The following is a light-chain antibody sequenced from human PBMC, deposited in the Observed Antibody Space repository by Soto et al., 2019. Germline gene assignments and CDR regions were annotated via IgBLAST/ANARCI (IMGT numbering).Light chain of an antibody. CDR3: QQYYSTLT. J-gene: IGKJ3*01. Sequence: DIVMTQSPDSLAVSLGERATINCKSSQSVLYSSNNKNYLAWYQQKPGQPPKLLIYWASTRESGVPDRFSGSGSVTDFSLTISSLQAEDVAVYYCQQYYSTLTFCPGTKVDIK. CDR1: QSVLYSSNNKNY. V-gene: IGKV4-1*01. CDR2: WAS.